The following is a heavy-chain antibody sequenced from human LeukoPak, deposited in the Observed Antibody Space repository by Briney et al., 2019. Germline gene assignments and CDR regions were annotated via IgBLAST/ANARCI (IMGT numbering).Heavy chain of an antibody. CDR3: ARRLEDYYGSGSGHAFDI. CDR2: ISYDGSNK. V-gene: IGHV3-30*04. CDR1: GFTFSSYA. D-gene: IGHD3-10*01. Sequence: GGSLRLSCAPSGFTFSSYAMHWVRQAAGKELEWVAVISYDGSNKYYADSVKGRFTISRDNSKNTLYLQMNCLRAEDTAVYYCARRLEDYYGSGSGHAFDIWGQGTMVTVSS. J-gene: IGHJ3*02.